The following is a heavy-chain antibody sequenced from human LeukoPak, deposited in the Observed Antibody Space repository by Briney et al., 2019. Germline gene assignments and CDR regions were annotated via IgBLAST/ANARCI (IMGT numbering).Heavy chain of an antibody. J-gene: IGHJ4*02. CDR3: AKDKLIRDRKNYFGY. CDR2: ISYDGSNK. CDR1: GFTFSSYG. Sequence: PGRSLRLSCAASGFTFSSYGMHWVRQVPGKGLEWVAVISYDGSNKYYADSVKGRFTISRDNSKNTLYLQMNSLRAEDTAVYYCAKDKLIRDRKNYFGYWGQGTLVTVSS. D-gene: IGHD1-14*01. V-gene: IGHV3-30*18.